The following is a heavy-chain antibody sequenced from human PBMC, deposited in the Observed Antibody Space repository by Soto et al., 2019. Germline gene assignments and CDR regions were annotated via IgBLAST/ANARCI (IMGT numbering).Heavy chain of an antibody. V-gene: IGHV3-73*01. CDR2: IRSKANSYAT. CDR1: GFTFSGSA. CDR3: GSDAAVEYCGVDD. J-gene: IGHJ6*02. D-gene: IGHD1-1*01. Sequence: EVQLVESGGGLVQPGGSLKLSCAASGFTFSGSAMHWVRQASGKGLEWVGRIRSKANSYATAYAASVKGRFTISRDDSTDTAYLQMNGLKAEDAAVYYCGSDAAVEYCGVDDWGQGTTVTVCS.